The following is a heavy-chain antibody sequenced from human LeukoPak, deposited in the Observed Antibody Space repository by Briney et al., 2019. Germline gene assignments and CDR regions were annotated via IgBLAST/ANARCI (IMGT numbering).Heavy chain of an antibody. V-gene: IGHV4-34*01. D-gene: IGHD2-15*01. CDR3: ARGVPRVVAAIRGAFDI. CDR2: INHSGST. Sequence: SETLSLTCAVYGGSFRGYYWSWIRQPPGKGLEWIGEINHSGSTNYNPSLKSRVTISVDTSKNQFSLKLSSVTAADTAVYYCARGVPRVVAAIRGAFDIWGQGTMVTVSS. J-gene: IGHJ3*02. CDR1: GGSFRGYY.